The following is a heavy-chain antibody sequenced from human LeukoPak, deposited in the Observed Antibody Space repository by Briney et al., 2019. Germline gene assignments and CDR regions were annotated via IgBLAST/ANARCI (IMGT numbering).Heavy chain of an antibody. J-gene: IGHJ4*02. CDR2: IMPLFGTA. CDR1: GGTFNNSA. Sequence: SVKVSCKTSGGTFNNSAISWVRQAPGQGLEWLGGIMPLFGTAGYAQKFQGRVTITTDESTSTAYMELSSLRSEDTAVYYCARALEWLLLSYWGQGTLVTVSS. CDR3: ARALEWLLLSY. D-gene: IGHD3-3*01. V-gene: IGHV1-69*05.